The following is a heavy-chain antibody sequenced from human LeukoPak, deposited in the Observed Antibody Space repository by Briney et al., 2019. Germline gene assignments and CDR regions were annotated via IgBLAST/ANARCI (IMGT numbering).Heavy chain of an antibody. V-gene: IGHV6-1*01. Sequence: PSQTLSLTCAISGDSVSSNNAAWNWIRQSPSRGLEWLGKTYYRSKWYDDYAVSVKSRITINPDTSKNQFTLKMNSVTPEDTAVYYCAREAGSTGPVGAFDSWGQGTRVTVSS. CDR3: AREAGSTGPVGAFDS. D-gene: IGHD6-19*01. CDR1: GDSVSSNNAA. CDR2: TYYRSKWYD. J-gene: IGHJ3*02.